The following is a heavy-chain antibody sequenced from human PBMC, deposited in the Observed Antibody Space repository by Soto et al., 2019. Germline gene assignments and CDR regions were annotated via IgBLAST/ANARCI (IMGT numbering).Heavy chain of an antibody. CDR2: TRNKANSYTT. V-gene: IGHV3-72*01. CDR1: GFTFSDHY. D-gene: IGHD1-26*01. J-gene: IGHJ3*02. Sequence: GGSLRLSCAASGFTFSDHYMDWVRQAPGKGLEWVGRTRNKANSYTTEYAASVKGRFTISRDDSKNSLYLQMNSLETEDTAVYYCARAPVGAQSRNAFDIWGQGTMVTVSS. CDR3: ARAPVGAQSRNAFDI.